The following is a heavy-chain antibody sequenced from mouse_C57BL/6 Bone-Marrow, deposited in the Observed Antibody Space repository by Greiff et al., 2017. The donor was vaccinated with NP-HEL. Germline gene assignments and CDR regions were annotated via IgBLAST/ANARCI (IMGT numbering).Heavy chain of an antibody. V-gene: IGHV1-62-2*01. CDR2: FYPGSGSI. Sequence: VQGVESGAELVKPGASVKLSCKASGYTFTEYTIHWVKQRSGQGLEWIGWFYPGSGSIKYNEKFKDKATLTADKSSSTVYMELSRLTSEDSAVYFCARHEAPYYYGHAMDYWGQGTSVTVSS. D-gene: IGHD1-1*01. CDR3: ARHEAPYYYGHAMDY. J-gene: IGHJ4*01. CDR1: GYTFTEYT.